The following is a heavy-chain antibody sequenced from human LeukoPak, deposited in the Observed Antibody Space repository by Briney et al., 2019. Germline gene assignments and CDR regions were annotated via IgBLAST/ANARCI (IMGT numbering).Heavy chain of an antibody. Sequence: GGSLRLSCAASGFTFSSYWMSWVRQALGKGLEWVANIKQDGSEKYYVDSVKGRFTISRDIAKNSLYLQMNSLRAEDTAVYSCAKVSPIYYYHMDVWGKGTTVTVSS. D-gene: IGHD3-3*02. J-gene: IGHJ6*03. V-gene: IGHV3-7*01. CDR3: AKVSPIYYYHMDV. CDR2: IKQDGSEK. CDR1: GFTFSSYW.